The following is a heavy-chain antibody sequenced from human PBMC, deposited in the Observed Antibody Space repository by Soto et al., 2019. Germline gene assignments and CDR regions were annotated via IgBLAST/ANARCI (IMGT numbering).Heavy chain of an antibody. CDR3: ARGYGDYVSDY. CDR1: GGSISRYY. D-gene: IGHD4-17*01. CDR2: IYYSGST. J-gene: IGHJ4*02. Sequence: QVQLQESGPGLVKSSETLSLTCTVSGGSISRYYWNWIRQPPGKGLEWIGYIYYSGSTNYNPSLKSRVTISVDTSKNQFSLKLSSVTAADTAVYYCARGYGDYVSDYWGQGTLVTVSS. V-gene: IGHV4-59*01.